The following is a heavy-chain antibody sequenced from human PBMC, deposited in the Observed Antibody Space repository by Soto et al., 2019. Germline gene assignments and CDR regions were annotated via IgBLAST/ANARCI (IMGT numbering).Heavy chain of an antibody. Sequence: PGESLKISCKGSGYSFTSYWIGRVRQMPGKGLEWMGIIYPGDSDTRYSPSFQGQVTISADKSISTAYLQWSSLKASDTAMYYCARLAYCGGDCYSIGYFDYWGQGTLVTVSS. V-gene: IGHV5-51*01. D-gene: IGHD2-21*02. CDR3: ARLAYCGGDCYSIGYFDY. CDR2: IYPGDSDT. J-gene: IGHJ4*02. CDR1: GYSFTSYW.